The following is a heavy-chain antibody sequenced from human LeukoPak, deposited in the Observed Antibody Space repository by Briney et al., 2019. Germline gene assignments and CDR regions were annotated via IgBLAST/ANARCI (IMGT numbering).Heavy chain of an antibody. V-gene: IGHV4-39*01. Sequence: SETLSLTCTVSGGSISSSSYYWGWIRQPPGKGPEWIGSIYYSGSTYYNPSLKSRVTISVDTSKNQFSLKLSSVTAADTAVYYCARGSVLRYFDWLPHYFDYWGQGTLVTVSS. CDR3: ARGSVLRYFDWLPHYFDY. J-gene: IGHJ4*02. CDR1: GGSISSSSYY. CDR2: IYYSGST. D-gene: IGHD3-9*01.